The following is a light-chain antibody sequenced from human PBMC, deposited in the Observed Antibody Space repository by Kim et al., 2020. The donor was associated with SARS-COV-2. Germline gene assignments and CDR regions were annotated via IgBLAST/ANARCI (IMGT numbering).Light chain of an antibody. Sequence: SITLPCTGTSSDVGGYNYVSWYQQHPGKAPKLMIYDVSNRPSGVSNRFSGAKSGNTASLTISGLQAEDEADYYCSSYTSSSTPVVFGGGTQLTVL. CDR1: SSDVGGYNY. V-gene: IGLV2-14*03. CDR3: SSYTSSSTPVV. CDR2: DVS. J-gene: IGLJ2*01.